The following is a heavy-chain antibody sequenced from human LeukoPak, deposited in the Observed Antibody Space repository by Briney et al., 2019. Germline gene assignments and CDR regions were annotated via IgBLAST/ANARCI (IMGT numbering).Heavy chain of an antibody. CDR2: ISGSGGST. CDR3: AKDVGGEPSTDRPGY. D-gene: IGHD2-2*01. CDR1: GCTFSTYA. Sequence: GGSLRLSCADSGCTFSTYAMSWVRQAPGKGLEWVSVISGSGGSTYYADSVKGRFTISRDNSKNVLYLQMNSLRAEDTAVYYCAKDVGGEPSTDRPGYWGRGTLVTVSS. J-gene: IGHJ4*02. V-gene: IGHV3-23*01.